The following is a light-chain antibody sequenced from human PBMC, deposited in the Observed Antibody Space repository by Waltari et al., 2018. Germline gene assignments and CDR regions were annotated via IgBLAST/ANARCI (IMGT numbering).Light chain of an antibody. CDR2: KVS. CDR1: QTLVHSDGNTY. Sequence: DVVMTQSPLSLPVTLGQPASLSCSSSQTLVHSDGNTYLNWFQQRPGKSPRRLIYKVSNRDSGVPDRFSGSGSGTDFTLKISRVEAEDVGVYYCMQRTQWPGTFGQGTKVEF. J-gene: IGKJ1*01. V-gene: IGKV2-30*02. CDR3: MQRTQWPGT.